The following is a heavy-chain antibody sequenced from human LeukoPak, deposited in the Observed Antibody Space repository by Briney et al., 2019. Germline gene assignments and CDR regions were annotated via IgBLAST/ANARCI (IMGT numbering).Heavy chain of an antibody. Sequence: PSETLSLTRTVSGGSISSNNYYWGWIRQPPGKGLEWIGSIYYSGSTYYNPSLKSRVTISVDTSKNQFSLKLSSVTAADTAVYYCARVEYSSSCDYWGQGTLVTVSS. J-gene: IGHJ4*02. CDR3: ARVEYSSSCDY. D-gene: IGHD6-6*01. CDR2: IYYSGST. V-gene: IGHV4-39*07. CDR1: GGSISSNNYY.